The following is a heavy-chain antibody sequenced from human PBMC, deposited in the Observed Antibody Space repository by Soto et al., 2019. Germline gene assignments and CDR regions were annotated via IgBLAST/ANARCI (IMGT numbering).Heavy chain of an antibody. CDR1: GYTFTSYG. Sequence: ASVKVSCKASGYTFTSYGIGWVRQAPGQGLEWMGWISAYNGNTNYAQKLQGRVTMTTDTSTSTAYMELRSLRSDDTAVYYCARDGWWTNENWFDPWGQGTLVTVSS. CDR2: ISAYNGNT. CDR3: ARDGWWTNENWFDP. D-gene: IGHD2-15*01. J-gene: IGHJ5*02. V-gene: IGHV1-18*01.